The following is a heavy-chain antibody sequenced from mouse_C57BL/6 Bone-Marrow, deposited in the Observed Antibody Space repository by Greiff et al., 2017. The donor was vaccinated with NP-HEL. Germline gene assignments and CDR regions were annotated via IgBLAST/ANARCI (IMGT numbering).Heavy chain of an antibody. J-gene: IGHJ2*01. D-gene: IGHD1-1*01. CDR1: GFTFSDYG. V-gene: IGHV5-17*01. CDR2: ISSGSSTI. CDR3: AVGLRFYFDY. Sequence: EVKLMESGGGLVKPGGSLKLSCAASGFTFSDYGMHWVRQAPEKGLEWVAYISSGSSTIYYADTVKGRFTISRDNAKNTLFLQMTSLRSEDTAMYYCAVGLRFYFDYWGQGTTLTVSS.